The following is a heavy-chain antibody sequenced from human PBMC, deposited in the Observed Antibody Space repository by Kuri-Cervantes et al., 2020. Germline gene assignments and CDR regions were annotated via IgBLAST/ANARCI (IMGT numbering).Heavy chain of an antibody. V-gene: IGHV4-30-4*08. CDR1: GGSFSGYY. Sequence: LRLSCAVYGGSFSGYYWSWIRQPPGKGLEWIGYIYYSGSTYYNPSLKSRITISVDTSKNQFSLKLRSVTAADTAVYFCARDYDLGGAFDIWGQGTMVTVSS. CDR2: IYYSGST. J-gene: IGHJ3*02. CDR3: ARDYDLGGAFDI. D-gene: IGHD3-3*01.